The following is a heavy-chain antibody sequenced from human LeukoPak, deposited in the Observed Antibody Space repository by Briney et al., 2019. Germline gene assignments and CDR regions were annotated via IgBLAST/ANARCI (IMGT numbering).Heavy chain of an antibody. CDR3: AKGGRWLQFSAFDI. CDR1: GFTFDDYT. V-gene: IGHV3-43*01. J-gene: IGHJ3*02. D-gene: IGHD5-24*01. CDR2: ISWDGGST. Sequence: PGGSLRLSCAASGFTFDDYTMHWVRQAPGKGLEWVSLISWDGGSTYYADSVKGRFTISRDNSKNTLYLQMNSLRTEDTALYYCAKGGRWLQFSAFDIWGQGTMVTVSS.